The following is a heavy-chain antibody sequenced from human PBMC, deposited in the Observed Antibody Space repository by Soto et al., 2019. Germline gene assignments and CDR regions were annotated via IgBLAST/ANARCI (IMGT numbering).Heavy chain of an antibody. CDR1: GFTLTTYC. D-gene: IGHD7-27*01. Sequence: EVQLVESGGGLVQPGGSLRLSCVASGFTLTTYCLHWVRQAPGKGLEYLSAISNDGVHTYYADSVKNRFTISRDNSKVTLYLNMGSVRPEDMAVYYCARGHLPWDYHSYGMDVWGQGTTVTVSS. J-gene: IGHJ6*02. CDR3: ARGHLPWDYHSYGMDV. V-gene: IGHV3-64*07. CDR2: ISNDGVHT.